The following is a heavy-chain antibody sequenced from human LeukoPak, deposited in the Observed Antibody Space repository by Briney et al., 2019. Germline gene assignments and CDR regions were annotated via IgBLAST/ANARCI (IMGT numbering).Heavy chain of an antibody. CDR2: ISGSGGST. D-gene: IGHD3-10*01. Sequence: GGSLRLSCAASGFTFSSYAMSWVRQAPGKGLEWVSAISGSGGSTYYADSVKGRFTISRDNSKNTLYLQMNSLRAEDTAVYYCAKAPYYYGSGSGIDYGGQGTLVTVSS. J-gene: IGHJ4*02. CDR1: GFTFSSYA. V-gene: IGHV3-23*01. CDR3: AKAPYYYGSGSGIDY.